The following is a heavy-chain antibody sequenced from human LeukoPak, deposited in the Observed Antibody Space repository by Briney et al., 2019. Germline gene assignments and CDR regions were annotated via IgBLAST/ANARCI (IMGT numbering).Heavy chain of an antibody. CDR2: IYYSGST. Sequence: KPSETLSLTCTVSGGSISSYYWSWIRQPPGKGLEWIGYIYYSGSTNYNPSLKSRVTMSVDTSKNQFSLKLSSVTAADTAVYYCARGRLLYDVEYFQHWGQGTLVTVSS. J-gene: IGHJ1*01. CDR3: ARGRLLYDVEYFQH. V-gene: IGHV4-59*01. D-gene: IGHD2-2*02. CDR1: GGSISSYY.